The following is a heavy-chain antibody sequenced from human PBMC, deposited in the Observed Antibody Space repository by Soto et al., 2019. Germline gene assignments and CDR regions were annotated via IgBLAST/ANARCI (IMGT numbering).Heavy chain of an antibody. CDR3: AKGLRPTPGVYYYHMDV. V-gene: IGHV3-23*01. D-gene: IGHD3-10*01. CDR1: GFTFSSYA. J-gene: IGHJ6*03. Sequence: GGSLRLSCAASGFTFSSYAMSWVRQAPGKGLEWVSAISGSGGSTYYADSVKGRFTISRDNSKNTLYLQMNSLRAEDTAVYYCAKGLRPTPGVYYYHMDVWGKGTTVTVSS. CDR2: ISGSGGST.